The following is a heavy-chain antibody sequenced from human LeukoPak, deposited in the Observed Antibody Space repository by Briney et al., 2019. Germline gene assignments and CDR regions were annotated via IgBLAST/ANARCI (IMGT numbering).Heavy chain of an antibody. CDR1: GYTFTSYG. D-gene: IGHD3-22*01. Sequence: ASVKVSCKASGYTFTSYGISWVRQAPGQGLEWMGWISAYNGNTNYAQKLQGRVTMTTDTSTSTAYMELRSLRSDDTAVYYCARTIESGKYYDSSGNALDGMDVWGQGTTVTVSS. CDR3: ARTIESGKYYDSSGNALDGMDV. V-gene: IGHV1-18*01. CDR2: ISAYNGNT. J-gene: IGHJ6*02.